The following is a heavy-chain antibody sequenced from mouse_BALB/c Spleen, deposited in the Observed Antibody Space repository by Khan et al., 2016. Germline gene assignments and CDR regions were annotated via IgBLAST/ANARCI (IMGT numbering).Heavy chain of an antibody. J-gene: IGHJ4*01. V-gene: IGHV4-1*02. CDR2: INPESSSI. D-gene: IGHD2-1*01. CDR3: AFGNYDAMDY. CDR1: GFDFSRFW. Sequence: EVELVESGGGLVQPGGSLRLSCAASGFDFSRFWMNWVRQAPGKGLEWIGEINPESSSINYTPSLKDKFIISRDNAHTPIILKMCNVRSEDTALYYCAFGNYDAMDYWGQGPSVTVSS.